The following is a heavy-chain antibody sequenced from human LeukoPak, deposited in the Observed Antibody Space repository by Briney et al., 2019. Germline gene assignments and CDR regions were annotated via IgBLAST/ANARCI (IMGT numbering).Heavy chain of an antibody. J-gene: IGHJ6*04. D-gene: IGHD3-10*01. CDR2: INHNGNVN. CDR1: GFTFSSYW. V-gene: IGHV3-7*03. Sequence: PGGSLRLSCAASGFTFSSYWMNWARQAPGKGLEWVASINHNGNVNYYVDSVKGRFTISRDNAKNSLYLQMSNLRAEDTAVYFGGGGGGLDVGGKGARVPVSS. CDR3: GGGGGLDV.